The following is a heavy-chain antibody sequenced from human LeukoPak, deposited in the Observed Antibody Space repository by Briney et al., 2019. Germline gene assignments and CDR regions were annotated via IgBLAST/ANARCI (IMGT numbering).Heavy chain of an antibody. Sequence: GGSLRLSCAASGFTFSSYSMNWVRQAPGKGLEWVSYISGSGTVYYAESVTGRFTISRDNAKNSLYLQMNSLRAEDTAVYYCARDYHYYGSGSYFLRWGQGTLVTVSS. CDR3: ARDYHYYGSGSYFLR. CDR2: ISGSGTV. V-gene: IGHV3-48*04. J-gene: IGHJ1*01. CDR1: GFTFSSYS. D-gene: IGHD3-10*01.